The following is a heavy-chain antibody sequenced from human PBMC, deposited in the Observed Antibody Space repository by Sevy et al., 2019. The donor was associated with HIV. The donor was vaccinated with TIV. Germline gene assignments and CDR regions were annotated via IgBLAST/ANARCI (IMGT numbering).Heavy chain of an antibody. D-gene: IGHD3-22*01. Sequence: GGSLRLSCAASGFTFSSYGMHWVRQAPGKGLEWVAVISYDGSDKYYAHSVKGRFTISRDNSKNTLYLQMNSLRAEDTAVYYCAKVSGYYHYYYYGMDVWGQGTTVTVSS. CDR2: ISYDGSDK. CDR1: GFTFSSYG. CDR3: AKVSGYYHYYYYGMDV. V-gene: IGHV3-30*18. J-gene: IGHJ6*02.